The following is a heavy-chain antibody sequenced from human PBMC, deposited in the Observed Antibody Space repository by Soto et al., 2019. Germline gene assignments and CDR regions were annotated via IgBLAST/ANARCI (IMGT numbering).Heavy chain of an antibody. D-gene: IGHD3-10*01. CDR3: ARTYYYGSGTHYRFDP. Sequence: QVEVVKSGAEVKKPGASVKVSCETSGYTFSSYGTNWVRQAHGHGLEWMGWINNYSGNTKYAQRFQGRITMSTDTSTSTAYMEVRSLTYDDTAVYYCARTYYYGSGTHYRFDPWGQGTLVTVSS. J-gene: IGHJ5*02. CDR2: INNYSGNT. CDR1: GYTFSSYG. V-gene: IGHV1-18*01.